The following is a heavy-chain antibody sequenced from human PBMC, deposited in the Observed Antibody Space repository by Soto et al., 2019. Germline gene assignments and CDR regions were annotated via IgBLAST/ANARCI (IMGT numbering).Heavy chain of an antibody. CDR2: ISSSSTI. CDR3: ARERGSGWTFDY. Sequence: HPGGSLRLSCAASGFTFSTYSMNWVRQAPGKGLEWVSSISSSSTIYYADSVKGRFTISRDNVQNSLYLQMHSLRAEDTAVYYCARERGSGWTFDYWGQGTLVTAPQ. V-gene: IGHV3-48*01. D-gene: IGHD6-19*01. CDR1: GFTFSTYS. J-gene: IGHJ4*02.